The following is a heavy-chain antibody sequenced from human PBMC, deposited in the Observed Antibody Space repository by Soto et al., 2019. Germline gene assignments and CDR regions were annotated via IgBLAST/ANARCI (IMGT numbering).Heavy chain of an antibody. V-gene: IGHV4-61*08. CDR2: IYYSGST. J-gene: IGHJ6*02. CDR3: ARSPNYYYYGFDV. D-gene: IGHD3-10*01. Sequence: SETLSLTCTVSWGSVSSGDYFWSWLRQSPGKRLEWIAYIYYSGSTNYNPSLKSRATISVDTSKSQVSLTLTSMTAADAALYYCARSPNYYYYGFDVWGQGTAVTVSS. CDR1: WGSVSSGDYF.